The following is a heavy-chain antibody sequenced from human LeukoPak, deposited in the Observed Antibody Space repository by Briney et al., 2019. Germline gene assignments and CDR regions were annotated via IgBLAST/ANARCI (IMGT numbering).Heavy chain of an antibody. CDR3: ARDHPARAFDI. V-gene: IGHV3-21*01. J-gene: IGHJ3*02. CDR1: GFTFSSYS. Sequence: GGSLRLSCAASGFTFSSYSMNWVRQAPGKGLEWVSSISSSSSYIYYADSVKGRFTISRDNAKNSLYLQMNSLRAEDTAVYYCARDHPARAFDIWGQGTMVTVSS. CDR2: ISSSSSYI.